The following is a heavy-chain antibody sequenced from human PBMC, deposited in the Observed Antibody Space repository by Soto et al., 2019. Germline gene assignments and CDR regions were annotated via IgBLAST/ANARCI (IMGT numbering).Heavy chain of an antibody. V-gene: IGHV4-34*01. J-gene: IGHJ4*01. CDR1: GGSFSGYY. D-gene: IGHD6-6*01. Sequence: PSETLSLTCAVYGGSFSGYYWSWIRQPPGKRLEWIGEINHSGSTNYNPSLKSRVTISVDTSKNQFSLKLSSVTAADTAVYYCARGKIRIAARTGLDYWGHGTLVTFSS. CDR3: ARGKIRIAARTGLDY. CDR2: INHSGST.